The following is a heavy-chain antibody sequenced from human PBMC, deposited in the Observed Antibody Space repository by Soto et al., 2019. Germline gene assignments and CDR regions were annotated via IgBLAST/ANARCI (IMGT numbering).Heavy chain of an antibody. CDR1: GGSISRYY. CDR2: IYYSGST. CDR3: ARDQTTGDWFDA. Sequence: SETLSLTCTVSGGSISRYYWIRFRQPPGKGLEWIGYIYYSGSTSYNPSLKSRLSISLETSKKQFSLRLTSVTAEDTAVYYCARDQTTGDWFDAWGQGTLVTVSS. D-gene: IGHD4-17*01. V-gene: IGHV4-59*12. J-gene: IGHJ5*02.